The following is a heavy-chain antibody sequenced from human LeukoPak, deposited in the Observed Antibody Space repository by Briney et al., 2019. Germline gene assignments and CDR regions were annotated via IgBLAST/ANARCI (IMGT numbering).Heavy chain of an antibody. CDR2: IYPGDSDT. D-gene: IGHD3-22*01. V-gene: IGHV5-51*01. CDR1: GYRFTSYR. Sequence: GESLKIPCKGSGYRFTSYRIGGVRQMPGKGLEWMGIIYPGDSDTRYRPSLQGKVTISVDKSISPASLQWSSLKASDTAMYYCARSSSGYSHAHVEIWGQGTMVTVSS. CDR3: ARSSSGYSHAHVEI. J-gene: IGHJ3*02.